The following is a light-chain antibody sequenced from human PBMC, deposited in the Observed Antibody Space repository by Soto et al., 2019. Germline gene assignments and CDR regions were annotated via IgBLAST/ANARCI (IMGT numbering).Light chain of an antibody. J-gene: IGKJ1*01. V-gene: IGKV3-20*01. CDR3: QQYVTSPWA. Sequence: EIVLTQSPGTLSLSPGERATLSCRASQSVSSSFLAWYQQKPGQAPRLLIYGASNRATGIPDRFSGSGSGTDFTLTISRLEPEDFAVYYCQQYVTSPWAFGQGT. CDR1: QSVSSSF. CDR2: GAS.